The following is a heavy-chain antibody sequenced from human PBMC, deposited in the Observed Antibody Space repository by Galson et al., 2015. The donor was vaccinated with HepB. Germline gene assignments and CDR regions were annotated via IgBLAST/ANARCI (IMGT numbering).Heavy chain of an antibody. V-gene: IGHV1-3*01. D-gene: IGHD6-13*01. CDR2: INAGNGNT. J-gene: IGHJ4*02. CDR3: ARDQALLCIAAAGTFDY. Sequence: SVKVSCKASGYTFTSYAMHWVRQAPGQRLEWIGWINAGNGNTKYSQKFQGRVTITRDTSASTAYMELSSLRSEDTAVYYCARDQALLCIAAAGTFDYWGQGTLVTVSS. CDR1: GYTFTSYA.